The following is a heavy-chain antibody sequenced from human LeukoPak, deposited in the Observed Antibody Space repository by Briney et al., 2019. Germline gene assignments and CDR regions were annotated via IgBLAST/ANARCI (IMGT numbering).Heavy chain of an antibody. V-gene: IGHV3-23*01. J-gene: IGHJ4*02. CDR2: ISGSGGTT. Sequence: GGSLRLSCAASAFTFSSYGMTWVRQAPGKGLEWVSSISGSGGTTYYADSVKGRFTISRDNSKNTLYLQVNSLRAEDTAVYYCAKALGSYYFDYWGQGTLVTVSS. CDR3: AKALGSYYFDY. D-gene: IGHD3-10*01. CDR1: AFTFSSYG.